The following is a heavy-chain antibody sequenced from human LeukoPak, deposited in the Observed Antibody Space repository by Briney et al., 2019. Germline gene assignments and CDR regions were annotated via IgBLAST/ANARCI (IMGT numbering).Heavy chain of an antibody. D-gene: IGHD4-17*01. CDR1: GGTFISYA. Sequence: SVKVSCKASGGTFISYAISWVRQAPGQGLEWMGGIIPIFGTANYAQKFQGRVTITADESTSTAYMELSSLRSEDTAVYYCARAGIDYGDYRRRLKPFDYWGQGTLVTVSS. CDR3: ARAGIDYGDYRRRLKPFDY. CDR2: IIPIFGTA. J-gene: IGHJ4*02. V-gene: IGHV1-69*01.